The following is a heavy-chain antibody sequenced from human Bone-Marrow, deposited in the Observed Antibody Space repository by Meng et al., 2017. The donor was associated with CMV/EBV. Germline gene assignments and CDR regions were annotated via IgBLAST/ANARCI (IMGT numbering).Heavy chain of an antibody. J-gene: IGHJ4*02. CDR2: INHSGST. D-gene: IGHD6-19*01. CDR3: ARVLRGIAVAGYDY. Sequence: GSLRLSCAVYGGSFSGYYWSWIRQPPGKGLEWIGEINHSGSTNYNPSLKSRVTISVDTSKNQFSLKLSSVTAADTAVYYCARVLRGIAVAGYDYWGQGTLVTFYS. CDR1: GGSFSGYY. V-gene: IGHV4-34*01.